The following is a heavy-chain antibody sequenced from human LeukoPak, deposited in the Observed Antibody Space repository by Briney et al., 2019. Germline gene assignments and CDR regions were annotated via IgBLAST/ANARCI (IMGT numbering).Heavy chain of an antibody. V-gene: IGHV3-48*03. CDR1: GFTFSSYE. CDR3: ARESVLLWFGES. D-gene: IGHD3-10*01. Sequence: GGSLRLSCAASGFTFSSYEMNWVRQAPGKGLEWISYISSSGTTIYYADSVKGRFTISRDNAKNSLYLQMNSLRAEDTAVYYCARESVLLWFGESWGQGTLGTVSS. CDR2: ISSSGTTI. J-gene: IGHJ5*02.